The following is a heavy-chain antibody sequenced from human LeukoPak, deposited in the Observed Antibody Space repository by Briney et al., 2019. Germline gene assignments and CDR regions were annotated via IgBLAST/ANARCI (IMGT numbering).Heavy chain of an antibody. D-gene: IGHD6-19*01. Sequence: SQTLSLTCTVSGGSISSGGYYWSWIRQPPGKGLEWIGYIYHSGSTYYNPSLKSRVTISVDRSKNQFSLKLSSVTAADTAVYYCARASGGHIAVAGGYFDLWGRGTLVTVSS. CDR2: IYHSGST. J-gene: IGHJ2*01. CDR3: ARASGGHIAVAGGYFDL. CDR1: GGSISSGGYY. V-gene: IGHV4-30-2*01.